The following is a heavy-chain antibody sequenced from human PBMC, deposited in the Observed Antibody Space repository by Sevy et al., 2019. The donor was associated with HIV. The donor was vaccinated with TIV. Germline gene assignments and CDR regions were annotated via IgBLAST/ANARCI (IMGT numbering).Heavy chain of an antibody. J-gene: IGHJ6*02. Sequence: SETLSLTCTVSGGSISSYYWTWIRQSPGKGLECIGYLYYNGRTIYTPSLTSRFTISVDTSTNQFSLGLSSVTAADTAVYFCARAGGTTDWGMDVWGQGTTVTVSS. V-gene: IGHV4-59*01. CDR2: LYYNGRT. CDR1: GGSISSYY. CDR3: ARAGGTTDWGMDV. D-gene: IGHD1-1*01.